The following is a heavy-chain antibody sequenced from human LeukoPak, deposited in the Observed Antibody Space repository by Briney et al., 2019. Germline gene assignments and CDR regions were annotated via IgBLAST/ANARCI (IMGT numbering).Heavy chain of an antibody. Sequence: GGSLRLSCAASGFTFSSYSMNWVRQAPGKGLEWVSSISSSSSYIYYADSVKGRFTISRDNAKNSLYLQMNSLRAEDTAVYYCARDRVVVPAAFDYWGQGTLVTVSS. CDR1: GFTFSSYS. CDR3: ARDRVVVPAAFDY. CDR2: ISSSSSYI. V-gene: IGHV3-21*04. D-gene: IGHD2-2*01. J-gene: IGHJ4*02.